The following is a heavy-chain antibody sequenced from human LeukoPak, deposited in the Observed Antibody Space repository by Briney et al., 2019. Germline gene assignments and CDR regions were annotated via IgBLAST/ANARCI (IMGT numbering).Heavy chain of an antibody. CDR1: GFTFSTYW. Sequence: TGGSLRPSCAASGFTFSTYWMHWVRQAPGKGLVWVSRINSDGSRTTYADSVKGRFTISRDNAKNTPYLQMNSLRTEDTAVYYCARPETQYSSGLDGFDIWGQGTMVTVSS. D-gene: IGHD6-19*01. CDR3: ARPETQYSSGLDGFDI. J-gene: IGHJ3*02. CDR2: INSDGSRT. V-gene: IGHV3-74*01.